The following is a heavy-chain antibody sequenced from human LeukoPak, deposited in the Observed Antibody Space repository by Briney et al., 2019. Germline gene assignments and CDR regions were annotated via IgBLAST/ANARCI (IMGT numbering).Heavy chain of an antibody. V-gene: IGHV4-34*01. CDR3: ARGLHYYYAYMDV. Sequence: SETLSLTCAVYGGSFSGYYWSWIRQPPGNGLEWIGEINHSGSTNYNPSLKSRVTISVDTSKNQFSLKLSSVTAADTAVYYCARGLHYYYAYMDVWGKGTMVTVSS. CDR2: INHSGST. J-gene: IGHJ6*03. CDR1: GGSFSGYY.